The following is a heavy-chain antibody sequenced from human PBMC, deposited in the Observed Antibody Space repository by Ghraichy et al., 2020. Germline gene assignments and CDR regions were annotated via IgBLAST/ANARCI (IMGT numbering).Heavy chain of an antibody. Sequence: GESLNISCAASGFTFSTYAMSWVRQAPGKGLEWVSAISASGSDTYNADSVKGRFTISRDNSRNTLSLQMTSLRAGDTAIYYCARSTPYYYYYMDVWGKGTTVTVSS. CDR3: ARSTPYYYYYMDV. J-gene: IGHJ6*03. CDR2: ISASGSDT. V-gene: IGHV3-23*01. CDR1: GFTFSTYA.